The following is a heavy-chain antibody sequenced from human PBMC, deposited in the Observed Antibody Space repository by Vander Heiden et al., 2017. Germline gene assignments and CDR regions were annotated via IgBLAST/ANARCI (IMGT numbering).Heavy chain of an antibody. V-gene: IGHV3-33*01. CDR3: ARVEMEQWLRVYYYYGMDV. D-gene: IGHD6-19*01. CDR2: IWYDGSNK. CDR1: GFTFSSYG. Sequence: QVQLVESGGGVVQPGRSLRLSCAASGFTFSSYGMHWVRQAPGKGLEWVAVIWYDGSNKYYADSVKGRFTISRDNSKNTLYLQMNSLRAEDTAVYYCARVEMEQWLRVYYYYGMDVWGQRTTVTVSS. J-gene: IGHJ6*02.